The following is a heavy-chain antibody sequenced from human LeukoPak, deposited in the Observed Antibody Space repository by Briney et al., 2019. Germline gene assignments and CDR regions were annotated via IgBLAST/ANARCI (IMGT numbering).Heavy chain of an antibody. CDR2: INPNSGGT. CDR3: ARDLTLFNWFGP. D-gene: IGHD2-15*01. V-gene: IGHV1-2*02. Sequence: ASVKVSCKASGYTFTGYYMHWVRQAPGQGLEWMGWINPNSGGTNYAQKFQGRVTMTRDTSISTAYMELSRLRSDDTAVYYCARDLTLFNWFGPWGQGTLVTVSS. J-gene: IGHJ5*02. CDR1: GYTFTGYY.